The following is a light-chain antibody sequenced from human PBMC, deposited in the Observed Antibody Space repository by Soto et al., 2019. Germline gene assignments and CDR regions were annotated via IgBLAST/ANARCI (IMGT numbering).Light chain of an antibody. CDR3: QQASVLPFI. V-gene: IGKV1-12*01. J-gene: IGKJ3*01. CDR1: RDIGTW. Sequence: DIQMTQSSSSVSASVGDRVTITCRASRDIGTWLAWYQQIPGKAPTLPIFAASTLQNRVPSTFNGCGSVTDFTLTISGLQSEDFATYHCQQASVLPFICAPGTKVDIK. CDR2: AAS.